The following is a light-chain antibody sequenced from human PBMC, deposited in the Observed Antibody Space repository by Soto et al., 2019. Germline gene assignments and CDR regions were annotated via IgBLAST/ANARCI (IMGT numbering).Light chain of an antibody. J-gene: IGKJ1*01. Sequence: IVLTQSPATLSFSPCEIATLSCRASQSVSSYLAWYQQKPGQAPRLLIYDASNRATGIPARFSGSGSGTDFTLTISSLEPEDFAVYYCQQRSNWPRTFGQGTKVDIK. V-gene: IGKV3-11*01. CDR3: QQRSNWPRT. CDR1: QSVSSY. CDR2: DAS.